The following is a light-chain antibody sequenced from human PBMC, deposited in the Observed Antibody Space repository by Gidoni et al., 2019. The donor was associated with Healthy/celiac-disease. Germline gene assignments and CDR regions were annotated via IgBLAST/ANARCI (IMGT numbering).Light chain of an antibody. Sequence: DMVMTQSPLSLPVTPGEPASISCRSSQSLLHSNGYNYLDWYLQKPGQSPQLLLYLCSNRASGVPDRFSGSGSGTDFTLKLSRVEAEDVGVYYCMQALQTPFTFGQGTRLEIK. CDR1: QSLLHSNGYNY. CDR2: LCS. V-gene: IGKV2-28*01. CDR3: MQALQTPFT. J-gene: IGKJ5*01.